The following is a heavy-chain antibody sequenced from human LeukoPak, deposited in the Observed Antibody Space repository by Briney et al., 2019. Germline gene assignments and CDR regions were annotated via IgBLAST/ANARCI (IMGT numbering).Heavy chain of an antibody. Sequence: SETLSLTCTVSGYSISSGYYWGWIRQPPGKGLEWIGSIYYSGSTYYNPSLKSRVTISVDTSKNQFSLKLSSVTAADTAVYYCAIAEQFERGGAFDIWGQGTMVTVSS. CDR2: IYYSGST. J-gene: IGHJ3*02. CDR1: GYSISSGYY. CDR3: AIAEQFERGGAFDI. V-gene: IGHV4-38-2*02. D-gene: IGHD1/OR15-1a*01.